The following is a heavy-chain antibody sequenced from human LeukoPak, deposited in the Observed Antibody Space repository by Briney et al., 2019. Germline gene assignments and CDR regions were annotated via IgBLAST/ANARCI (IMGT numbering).Heavy chain of an antibody. CDR3: AKGILSPVIVPFDF. J-gene: IGHJ4*02. V-gene: IGHV3-23*01. CDR1: GFTFSSYA. CDR2: ISTSGGST. Sequence: QPGASLRLSCAASGFTFSSYAVTWVRQAPGKGLEWVSAISTSGGSTFYADSVKGRFTISRDNSKNTLYLQMNSLRAEDTAAYYCAKGILSPVIVPFDFWGQGTLVTVSS. D-gene: IGHD2-15*01.